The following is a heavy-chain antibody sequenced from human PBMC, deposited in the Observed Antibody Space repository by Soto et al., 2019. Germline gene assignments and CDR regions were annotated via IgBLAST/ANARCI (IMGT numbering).Heavy chain of an antibody. Sequence: QVQLVQSGAEVKKPGASVKVSCKASGYTFTSYDINWVRQATGQGLEWMGWMNRNSGNTGYEQKFQGRVTMTRNTSISTAYMELRSLRSEDTAVYYCARTRKGTMVRGVISWFDPWGQGTLVTVSS. D-gene: IGHD3-10*01. V-gene: IGHV1-8*01. CDR3: ARTRKGTMVRGVISWFDP. CDR1: GYTFTSYD. CDR2: MNRNSGNT. J-gene: IGHJ5*02.